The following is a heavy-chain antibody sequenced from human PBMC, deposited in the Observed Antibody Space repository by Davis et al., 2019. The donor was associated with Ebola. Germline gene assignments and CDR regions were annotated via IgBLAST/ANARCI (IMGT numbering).Heavy chain of an antibody. D-gene: IGHD6-25*01. J-gene: IGHJ6*03. CDR1: GFTVSSNY. Sequence: GGSLRLSCAASGFTVSSNYMNWVRQAPGRGLEWVSVIYSGGSTYYADSVKGRFTISRDNSKNTLYLQMNSLRAEDTAVYYCARERGSDYYMDVWGKGTTVTVSS. CDR3: ARERGSDYYMDV. CDR2: IYSGGST. V-gene: IGHV3-53*01.